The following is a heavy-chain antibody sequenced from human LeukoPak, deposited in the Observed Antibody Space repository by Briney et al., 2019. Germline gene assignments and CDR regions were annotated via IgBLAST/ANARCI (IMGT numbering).Heavy chain of an antibody. CDR3: ARSLGLAGGGVDV. CDR2: ITNSGSTI. CDR1: GFTFSDYN. Sequence: PGGSLRLSCAASGFTFSDYNMNWVRQAPGKGLEWVSYITNSGSTIHYADSVKGRFTIARDNAKKSLYLQMNRLGAEATALYCWARSLGLAGGGVDVWGQGTTVTVSS. V-gene: IGHV3-11*01. D-gene: IGHD4-23*01. J-gene: IGHJ6*02.